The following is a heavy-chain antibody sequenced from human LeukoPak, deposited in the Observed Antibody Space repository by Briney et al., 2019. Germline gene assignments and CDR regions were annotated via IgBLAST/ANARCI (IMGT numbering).Heavy chain of an antibody. D-gene: IGHD4-11*01. Sequence: GGSLRLSCAASGFTFSSYAMSWVRQAPGKGLEWVSAISGSGGSTYYADSVKGRFTISRDNAKNSLSLQMNSLRAEDTAVYFCARDDYTNYVVDYWGQGTPVTVSS. V-gene: IGHV3-23*01. CDR1: GFTFSSYA. J-gene: IGHJ4*02. CDR3: ARDDYTNYVVDY. CDR2: ISGSGGST.